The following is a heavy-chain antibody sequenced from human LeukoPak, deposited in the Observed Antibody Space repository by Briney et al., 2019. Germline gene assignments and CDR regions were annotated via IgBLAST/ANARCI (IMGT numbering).Heavy chain of an antibody. CDR3: ARERQDTILHSGAFDI. CDR2: IASDGSHT. J-gene: IGHJ3*02. Sequence: GGSLRLSCAASGFTFSTYFMHWVRQAPGKGLEWVADIASDGSHTFYVESVKGRFTISRDNSKNTLYLHMNSLRAEDTAVYFCARERQDTILHSGAFDIWGQGTMVTVSS. CDR1: GFTFSTYF. D-gene: IGHD2-21*01. V-gene: IGHV3-30-3*01.